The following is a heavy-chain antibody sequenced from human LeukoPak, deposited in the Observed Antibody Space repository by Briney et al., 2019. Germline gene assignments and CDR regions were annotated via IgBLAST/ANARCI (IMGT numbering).Heavy chain of an antibody. V-gene: IGHV3-30*09. CDR2: ISYDGSNK. D-gene: IGHD6-19*01. J-gene: IGHJ4*02. Sequence: GRSLRLSCAASGVTFSIYAMHCVRQAPGKGLEWVAVISYDGSNKYYADSVKGRFAISRDNSKNTLYLQMNSLRAEDTAVYYCARDHSSGWYSTYYFDYWGQGTLVTVSS. CDR3: ARDHSSGWYSTYYFDY. CDR1: GVTFSIYA.